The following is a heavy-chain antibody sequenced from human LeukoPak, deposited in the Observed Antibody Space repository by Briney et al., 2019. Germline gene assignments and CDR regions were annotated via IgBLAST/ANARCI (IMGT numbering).Heavy chain of an antibody. J-gene: IGHJ4*02. CDR3: ARGDPSHLDY. Sequence: ASETLSLTCTVSGGSISSYYWSWIRQPPGKGLEWIGEINHSGSTNYNPSLKSRVTISVDTSKNQFSLKLSSVTAADTAVYYCARGDPSHLDYWGQGTLVTVSS. V-gene: IGHV4-34*01. CDR1: GGSISSYY. CDR2: INHSGST.